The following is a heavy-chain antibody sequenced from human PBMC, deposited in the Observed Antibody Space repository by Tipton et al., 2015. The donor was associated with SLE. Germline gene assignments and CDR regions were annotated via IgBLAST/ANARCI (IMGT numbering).Heavy chain of an antibody. CDR2: IYHSGST. V-gene: IGHV4-4*02. J-gene: IGHJ4*02. D-gene: IGHD6-13*01. CDR1: GGSISSSNW. Sequence: SLRLSCAVSGGSISSSNWWSWVRQPPGKGLEWIGEIYHSGSTNYNPSLKSRVTISVDKSKNQFSRKLSSVTAADTAVYYCARAEQQREPFDYWGQGTLVTVSS. CDR3: ARAEQQREPFDY.